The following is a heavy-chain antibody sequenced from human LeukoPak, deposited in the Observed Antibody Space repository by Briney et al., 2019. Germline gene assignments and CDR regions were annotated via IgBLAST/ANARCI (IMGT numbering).Heavy chain of an antibody. D-gene: IGHD1-26*01. V-gene: IGHV4-4*07. CDR3: ARDGVSGSPYYYYYYGMDV. J-gene: IGHJ6*02. CDR2: IYTSGST. Sequence: SETLSLTCTVSGGSISSYYWSWIRQPAGKGLEWIGRIYTSGSTNYNPSLKSRVTMSVDTSKNQFSLKLSSVTAADTAVYYCARDGVSGSPYYYYYYGMDVWGQGTTVTVSS. CDR1: GGSISSYY.